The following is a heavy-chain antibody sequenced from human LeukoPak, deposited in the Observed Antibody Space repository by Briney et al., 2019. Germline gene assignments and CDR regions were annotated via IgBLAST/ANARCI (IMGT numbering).Heavy chain of an antibody. Sequence: ASVKVSCKASGYTFTNYAIHWVRQAPGQRLEWMGWINAGNGNTKYSQKFQGRVTITRDTSINTVYMELSSLRTEDTAVYYCVRVGYYENSGYFDWGQGTQVTVTS. V-gene: IGHV1-3*01. CDR2: INAGNGNT. D-gene: IGHD3-22*01. CDR3: VRVGYYENSGYFD. J-gene: IGHJ4*02. CDR1: GYTFTNYA.